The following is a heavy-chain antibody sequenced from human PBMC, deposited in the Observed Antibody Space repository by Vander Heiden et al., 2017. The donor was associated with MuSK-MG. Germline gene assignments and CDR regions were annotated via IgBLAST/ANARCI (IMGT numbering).Heavy chain of an antibody. V-gene: IGHV3-9*01. CDR2: ISWNSGSI. CDR3: AKGLSSSSYDAFDI. Sequence: EVQLVESGGGLVQPGRSLRLSCAASGFTFDDYAMHWVRQAPGKGREWVSGISWNSGSIGYADSVKGRFTISRDNAKNSLYLQMNSLRAEDTALYYCAKGLSSSSYDAFDIWGQGTMVTVSS. D-gene: IGHD6-13*01. J-gene: IGHJ3*02. CDR1: GFTFDDYA.